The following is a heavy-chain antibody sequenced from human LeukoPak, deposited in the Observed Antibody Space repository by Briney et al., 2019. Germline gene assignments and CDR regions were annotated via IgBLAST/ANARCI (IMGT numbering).Heavy chain of an antibody. D-gene: IGHD5-18*01. CDR2: IWYDGSNK. Sequence: GGSLRLSCAASGFTFSSYGMHWVRQAPGQGLEWVAFIWYDGSNKYYVDSVKGRFTISRDNSKNTLYLQMNSLRAEDTAVYYCAKDREGYSYGYSFYPYYCDYWGQGTLVTVSS. J-gene: IGHJ4*02. CDR1: GFTFSSYG. V-gene: IGHV3-30*02. CDR3: AKDREGYSYGYSFYPYYCDY.